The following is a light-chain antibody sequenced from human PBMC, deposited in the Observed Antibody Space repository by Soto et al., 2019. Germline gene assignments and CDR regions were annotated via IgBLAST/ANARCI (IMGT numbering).Light chain of an antibody. CDR3: QQTYSNLWT. Sequence: DIQLTQSPASLSASVGDTVTITWRASQTVSRYLNWYQQKSGTAPKLLIYAASTLHTGVPSRFSGRGSGTDFTLTINNLQREDFADYFCQQTYSNLWTVGQGTKV. J-gene: IGKJ1*01. CDR2: AAS. CDR1: QTVSRY. V-gene: IGKV1-39*01.